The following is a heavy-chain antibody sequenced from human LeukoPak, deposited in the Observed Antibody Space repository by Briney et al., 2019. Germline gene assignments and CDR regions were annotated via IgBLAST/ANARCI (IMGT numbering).Heavy chain of an antibody. Sequence: NSSEALSLTCSVSGGSISGYYWSWIRQPPGKGLEWIGYIYYSGSTNYNPSLKSRVTISLDTSKNQFSLKLSSVTAADTAVYYCARGHFTTTGGFDYWGQGTLVTVSS. CDR3: ARGHFTTTGGFDY. CDR1: GGSISGYY. CDR2: IYYSGST. D-gene: IGHD1-26*01. V-gene: IGHV4-59*01. J-gene: IGHJ4*02.